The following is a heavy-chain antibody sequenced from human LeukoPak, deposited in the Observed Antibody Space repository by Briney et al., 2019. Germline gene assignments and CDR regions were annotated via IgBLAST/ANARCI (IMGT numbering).Heavy chain of an antibody. CDR1: GDSVSSGSYY. V-gene: IGHV4-61*01. D-gene: IGHD3-16*01. J-gene: IGHJ4*02. Sequence: KPSETLSLTCTVSGDSVSSGSYYWSWIRQPPGKGLEWIGYIYYSGSTNYNPSLKSRVTISVDTSKNQFSLKLSSVTAADTAVYYCARASEVWLRFSYYFDYWGQGTLVTVSS. CDR3: ARASEVWLRFSYYFDY. CDR2: IYYSGST.